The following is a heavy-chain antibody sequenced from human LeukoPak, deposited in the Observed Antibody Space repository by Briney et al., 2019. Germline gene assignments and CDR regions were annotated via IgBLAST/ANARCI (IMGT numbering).Heavy chain of an antibody. V-gene: IGHV3-21*01. CDR2: ISSSSSYI. CDR3: ARDRTGHTAMAIDY. Sequence: GGSLRLSCEGSGFTFGSYWISWVRQAPGKGLEWVSSISSSSSYIYYADSVKGRFTISRDNAKNSLYLQMNSLRAEDTAVYYCARDRTGHTAMAIDYWGQGTLVTVSS. CDR1: GFTFGSYW. J-gene: IGHJ4*02. D-gene: IGHD5-18*01.